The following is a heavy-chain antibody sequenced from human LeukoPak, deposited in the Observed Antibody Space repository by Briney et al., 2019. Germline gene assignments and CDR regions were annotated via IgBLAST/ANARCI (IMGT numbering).Heavy chain of an antibody. CDR3: ARGGITVTTHFDY. V-gene: IGHV4-30-4*08. J-gene: IGHJ4*02. D-gene: IGHD4-17*01. Sequence: PSQTLSLTRTVSGGSISSGDYYWSWIRQPPGKGLEWIGYIYYSGSTYYNPSLKSRVTISVDTSKNQFSLKLSSVTAADTAVYYCARGGITVTTHFDYWGQGTLVTVSS. CDR1: GGSISSGDYY. CDR2: IYYSGST.